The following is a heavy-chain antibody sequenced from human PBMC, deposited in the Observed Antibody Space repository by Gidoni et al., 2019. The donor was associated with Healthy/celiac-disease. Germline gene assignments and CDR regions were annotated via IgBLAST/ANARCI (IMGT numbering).Heavy chain of an antibody. CDR1: GGSISSSSYY. J-gene: IGHJ4*02. D-gene: IGHD5-18*01. CDR3: ARHERIWGGYSYGNFDY. Sequence: QLQLQASGPGLVQPSETLSLTCPVSGGSISSSSYYGGWIRPPPGKGLEWIRSIDYSGSPYYNPSLKSRVTISVDTSKNQFSLKLSSVTAADTAVYYCARHERIWGGYSYGNFDYWGQGTLVTVSS. CDR2: IDYSGSP. V-gene: IGHV4-39*01.